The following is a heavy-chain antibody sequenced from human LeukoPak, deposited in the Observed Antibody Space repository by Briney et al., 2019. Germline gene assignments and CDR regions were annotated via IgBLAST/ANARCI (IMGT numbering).Heavy chain of an antibody. CDR3: ARAPGGRSTSWRYYYYYYYMDV. CDR1: GFTFSSYW. D-gene: IGHD2-2*01. V-gene: IGHV3-7*03. CDR2: IKQDGSEK. Sequence: GGSLRLSCAASGFTFSSYWMSWVRQAPGKGLEWVANIKQDGSEKYYVDSVKGRFTISRDNAKNSLYPQMNSLRAEDTAVYYCARAPGGRSTSWRYYYYYYYMDVWGKGTTVTISS. J-gene: IGHJ6*03.